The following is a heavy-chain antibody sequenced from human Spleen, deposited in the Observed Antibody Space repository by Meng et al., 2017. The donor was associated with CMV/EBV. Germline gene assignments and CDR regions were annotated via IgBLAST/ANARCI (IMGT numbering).Heavy chain of an antibody. V-gene: IGHV4-39*07. D-gene: IGHD2-21*01. CDR2: IQYRGSM. J-gene: IGHJ4*02. CDR1: GGSISISNYY. CDR3: ARAGDCGNDCQFDY. Sequence: SETLSLTCTVSGGSISISNYYWGWIRQPPRKGLEWIGSIQYRGSMFYNPSLKSRVTISVDTSKNQFSLRLSSVTAADTAVYYCARAGDCGNDCQFDYWGQGTLVTVSS.